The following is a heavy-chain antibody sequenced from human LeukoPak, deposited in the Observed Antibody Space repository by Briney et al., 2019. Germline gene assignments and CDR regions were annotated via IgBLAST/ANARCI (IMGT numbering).Heavy chain of an antibody. CDR2: IYPGDSDT. CDR1: GYSFTSYW. D-gene: IGHD6-6*01. J-gene: IGHJ4*02. Sequence: GASLQISCQGSGYSFTSYWIGWVRQLPGKGLEWMGIIYPGDSDTRYSPSFQGQVTISADKSISTAYLQWSSLKASDTAMYYCARSLSEYSSSESWGQGTLVTVSS. V-gene: IGHV5-51*01. CDR3: ARSLSEYSSSES.